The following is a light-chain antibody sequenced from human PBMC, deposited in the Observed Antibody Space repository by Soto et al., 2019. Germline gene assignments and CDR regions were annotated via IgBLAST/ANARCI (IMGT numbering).Light chain of an antibody. CDR3: CSYAPSSTYV. Sequence: QSALTQPASVSGSPGQSITISCTGTSSDVGSYNLVSWYQQHPGKAPKLMIYEVTQRPSGVANRFSGSKSGNTASLTISGLQAEDEADYSCCSYAPSSTYVFGPGTKLTVL. CDR1: SSDVGSYNL. V-gene: IGLV2-23*02. J-gene: IGLJ1*01. CDR2: EVT.